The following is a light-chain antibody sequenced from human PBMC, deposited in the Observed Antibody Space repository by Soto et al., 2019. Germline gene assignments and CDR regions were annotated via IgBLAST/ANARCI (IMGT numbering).Light chain of an antibody. J-gene: IGLJ2*01. CDR1: TGAVNSQNW. V-gene: IGLV7-43*01. Sequence: QAVVTQEPSMTVSPGATVTLTCASSTGAVNSQNWPNWFQQKLGQAPRPLIYSTNNRHSWTPARFSGSLLGGKAALTLSGAQPEDEADYFCLLYYGGSQLVFGGGTKLTVL. CDR3: LLYYGGSQLV. CDR2: STN.